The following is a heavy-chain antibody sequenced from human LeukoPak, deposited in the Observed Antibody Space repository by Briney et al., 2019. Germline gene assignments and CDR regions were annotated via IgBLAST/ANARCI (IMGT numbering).Heavy chain of an antibody. V-gene: IGHV1-18*01. CDR3: ARDPSNTSGYNAWFDY. Sequence: ASVKVSCKASAYTFTRHGINWVRQAPGQGPEWMGWISGYNGDTHYTQKFQGRLTMTTDTSTSTAYMELRSLRSDDTAVYYCARDPSNTSGYNAWFDYWGQGTLVTVSS. D-gene: IGHD3-22*01. CDR2: ISGYNGDT. J-gene: IGHJ4*02. CDR1: AYTFTRHG.